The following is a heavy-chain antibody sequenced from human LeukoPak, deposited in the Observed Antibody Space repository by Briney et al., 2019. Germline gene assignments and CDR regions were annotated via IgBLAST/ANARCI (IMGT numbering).Heavy chain of an antibody. Sequence: GGSLRLSCAASGFTFSSYAMSWVRQAPGKGLEWVSLASGGGSSSTYYADSVKGRFTISRDNAKNTLYLQMNSLRAEDTAVYYCAREVDWGSSAFDIWGQGTMVTVSS. D-gene: IGHD7-27*01. V-gene: IGHV3-23*01. CDR3: AREVDWGSSAFDI. CDR1: GFTFSSYA. CDR2: SGGGSSST. J-gene: IGHJ3*02.